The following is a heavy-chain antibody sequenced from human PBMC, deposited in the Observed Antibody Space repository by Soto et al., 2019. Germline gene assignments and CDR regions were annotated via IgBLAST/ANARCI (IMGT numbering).Heavy chain of an antibody. CDR2: TNDRGNT. V-gene: IGHV4-34*01. J-gene: IGHJ4*02. Sequence: QVQLQQWGAGLLKPSETLSLTCAVYGGSFSGYYWSWIRQPPGKGLEWIGETNDRGNTKYTSSVESRVTISLDTSNNQLSLKVTSVTAADTAVYYCARAARRRTLGMKGYYLDSWGPGTLVSVSS. CDR3: ARAARRRTLGMKGYYLDS. CDR1: GGSFSGYY. D-gene: IGHD2-15*01.